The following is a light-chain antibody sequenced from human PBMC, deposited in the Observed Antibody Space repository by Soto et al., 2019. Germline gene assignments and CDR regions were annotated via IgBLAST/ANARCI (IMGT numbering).Light chain of an antibody. Sequence: EIVLTQSPGTLSLSPGERATLSCRASQSVSRNYLAWYQQKPGQAPRLLIYGASSRATGIPVRFSGSGSGTEFTLTISSLQSEDFAVYYCQQYNNWPFITFGQGTRLEIK. CDR3: QQYNNWPFIT. CDR1: QSVSRN. CDR2: GAS. V-gene: IGKV3-15*01. J-gene: IGKJ5*01.